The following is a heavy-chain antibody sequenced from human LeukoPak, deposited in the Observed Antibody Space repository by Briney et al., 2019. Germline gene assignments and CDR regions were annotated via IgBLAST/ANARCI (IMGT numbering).Heavy chain of an antibody. J-gene: IGHJ4*02. D-gene: IGHD6-13*01. CDR1: GFTFSTYA. CDR2: IAYDGTNK. CDR3: AKHHEDWQQLGYFDY. Sequence: GGSLRLSCAVSGFTFSTYAMHWVRQAPGKGLEWVADIAYDGTNKYYADSLKGRFTISRDNSRNTLYLQMNSLRTEDTAVYYCAKHHEDWQQLGYFDYWDQGTLVTVSS. V-gene: IGHV3-30*18.